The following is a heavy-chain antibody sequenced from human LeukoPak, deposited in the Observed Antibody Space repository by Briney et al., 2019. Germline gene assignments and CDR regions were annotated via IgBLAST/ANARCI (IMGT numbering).Heavy chain of an antibody. CDR2: INHSGST. V-gene: IGHV4-34*01. CDR3: ARGRGVYSSSWFDY. D-gene: IGHD6-13*01. Sequence: PSETLSLTCAVYGGSFSGYYWSWIRQPPGKGLEWIGEINHSGSTNYNPSLKSRVTISVDTSKNQFSLKLSSVTAADTAVYYCARGRGVYSSSWFDYWGQGTLVTVSS. CDR1: GGSFSGYY. J-gene: IGHJ4*02.